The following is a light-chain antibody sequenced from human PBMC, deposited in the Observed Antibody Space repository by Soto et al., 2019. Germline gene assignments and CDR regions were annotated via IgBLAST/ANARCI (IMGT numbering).Light chain of an antibody. CDR2: GAS. V-gene: IGKV3-20*01. CDR1: ESIYINS. Sequence: EIVLTQSPGTLSLSPGESATLSCKASESIYINSFAWYYQKPGQPPRLLIYGASTRATGIPDRFSGSGSGTDFVLSIDRLEVEDSGIYYCQEYGASTFTFGPGTRVDSK. J-gene: IGKJ3*01. CDR3: QEYGASTFT.